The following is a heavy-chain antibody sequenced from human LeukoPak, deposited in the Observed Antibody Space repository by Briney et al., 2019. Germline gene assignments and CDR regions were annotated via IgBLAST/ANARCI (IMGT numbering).Heavy chain of an antibody. J-gene: IGHJ4*02. V-gene: IGHV3-9*01. CDR1: GFTFSSYS. D-gene: IGHD3-10*01. Sequence: PGGSLRLSCAASGFTFSSYSMNWVRQAPGKGLEWVSGISWNSGSIGYADSVKGRFTISRDNAKNSLYLQMNSLRAEDTALYYCAKARWFGELSLPSFDYWGQGTLVTVSS. CDR2: ISWNSGSI. CDR3: AKARWFGELSLPSFDY.